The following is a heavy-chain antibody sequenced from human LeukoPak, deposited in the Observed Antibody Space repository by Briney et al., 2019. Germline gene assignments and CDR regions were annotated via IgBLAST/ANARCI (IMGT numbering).Heavy chain of an antibody. Sequence: SETLSLTCAVYGGSLSSYYWSWIRQPAGKGLEWIGRIYTSGSTDYNPSLKSRVTMSVDTSKNQFSLKLSSVTAADTAVYYCARCPLVEGPYYYYGMDVWGQGTTVTVSS. V-gene: IGHV4-59*10. J-gene: IGHJ6*02. CDR2: IYTSGST. D-gene: IGHD2-8*02. CDR3: ARCPLVEGPYYYYGMDV. CDR1: GGSLSSYY.